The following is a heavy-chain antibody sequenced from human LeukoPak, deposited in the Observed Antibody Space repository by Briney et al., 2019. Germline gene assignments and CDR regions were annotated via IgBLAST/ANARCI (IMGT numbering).Heavy chain of an antibody. J-gene: IGHJ4*02. CDR1: GYTFTSYA. CDR3: ARDYHGSGSLTTFDY. V-gene: IGHV1-46*01. Sequence: ASVKVSCKASGYTFTSYAMNWVRQAPGQGLEWMGIINPRGGSTTSAQKFRGRVTLTRDTSTTTVYMELSSLRSEDTAVYYCARDYHGSGSLTTFDYWGQGTLVTVSS. CDR2: INPRGGST. D-gene: IGHD3-10*01.